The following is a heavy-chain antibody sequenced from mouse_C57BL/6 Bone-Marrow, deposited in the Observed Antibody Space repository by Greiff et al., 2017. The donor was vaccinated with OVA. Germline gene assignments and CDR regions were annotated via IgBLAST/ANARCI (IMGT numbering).Heavy chain of an antibody. CDR1: GYSITSDY. CDR3: ARRGYGSSPYWYFDV. Sequence: EVKVEESGPGLAKPSQTLSLPCSVTGYSITSDYWNWIRKFPGNKLEYMGYISYSGSTYYNPSLKSRISITRDTSKNQYYLQLNSVTTEDTTTYYCARRGYGSSPYWYFDVWGTGTTVTVSS. J-gene: IGHJ1*03. D-gene: IGHD1-1*01. CDR2: ISYSGST. V-gene: IGHV3-8*01.